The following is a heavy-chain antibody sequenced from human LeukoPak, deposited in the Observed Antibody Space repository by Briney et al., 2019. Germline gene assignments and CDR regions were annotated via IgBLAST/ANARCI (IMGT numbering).Heavy chain of an antibody. J-gene: IGHJ4*02. CDR2: ISYDGSNK. V-gene: IGHV3-30-3*01. D-gene: IGHD6-19*01. CDR1: GFTFSSYA. CDR3: AREPLYNNGWQRHFDS. Sequence: GRSLRLSCAASGFTFSSYAVPWVRQAPGKGLEWVAVISYDGSNKYYADSVKGRFTISRDNSKNTLYLQMNSLRAEDTAVYYCAREPLYNNGWQRHFDSWGQGTLVTVSS.